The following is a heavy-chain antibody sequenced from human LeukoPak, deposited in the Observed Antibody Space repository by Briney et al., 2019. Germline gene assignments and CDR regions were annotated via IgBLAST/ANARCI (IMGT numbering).Heavy chain of an antibody. J-gene: IGHJ5*02. D-gene: IGHD1-26*01. V-gene: IGHV1-46*01. CDR3: ARDNSVGDVAWWFDR. Sequence: ASVKVSCKASGYSFISHYMHWVGQARGRGREWVGLINHSGSSRHYAQKFQGRITMTRERSRTTEYMELSSLTYDHTAVYYCARDNSVGDVAWWFDRWGQATLVTVSS. CDR1: GYSFISHY. CDR2: INHSGSSR.